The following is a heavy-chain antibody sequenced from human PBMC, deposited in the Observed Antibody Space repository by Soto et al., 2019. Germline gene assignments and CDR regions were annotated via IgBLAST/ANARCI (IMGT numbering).Heavy chain of an antibody. V-gene: IGHV4-30-4*01. J-gene: IGHJ6*02. CDR3: ARVVPAAVDYYYYGMDV. CDR2: TYYSGST. Sequence: PSETLSLTCTVSGGSISSGDYYWSWIRQPPGKGLEWIGYTYYSGSTYYNPSLKSRVTISVDTSKNQFSLKLSSVTAADTAVYYCARVVPAAVDYYYYGMDVWGQGTTVTVS. CDR1: GGSISSGDYY. D-gene: IGHD2-2*01.